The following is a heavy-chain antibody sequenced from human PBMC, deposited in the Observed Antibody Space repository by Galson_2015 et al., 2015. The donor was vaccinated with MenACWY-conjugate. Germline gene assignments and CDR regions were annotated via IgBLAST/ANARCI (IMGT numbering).Heavy chain of an antibody. V-gene: IGHV1-18*01. CDR3: ARDSQYGMDL. D-gene: IGHD2/OR15-2a*01. J-gene: IGHJ6*02. CDR2: IRGKNENT. Sequence: SVKVSCKASGYMFTSYGISWVRQAPGQGLEWIGRIRGKNENTKHAQKFQDRVAVTTDASTTTAYMELTALKFDDTALYYCARDSQYGMDLWGQGTTVIVS. CDR1: GYMFTSYG.